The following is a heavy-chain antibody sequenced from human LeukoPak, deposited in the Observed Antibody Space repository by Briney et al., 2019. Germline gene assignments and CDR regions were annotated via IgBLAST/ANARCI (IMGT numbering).Heavy chain of an antibody. D-gene: IGHD3-3*01. CDR1: GYTLTIYD. CDR2: INPNSGNT. Sequence: ASVKVSSKASGYTLTIYDINWVRQAPGQGLEWVGWINPNSGNTDYAQKLQGRVTMTRNTSISTAYMELSSLRTEDTAVYYGARGTGAPYDFWSGYCTGTVAFDIWGQGTMVTVSS. CDR3: ARGTGAPYDFWSGYCTGTVAFDI. J-gene: IGHJ3*02. V-gene: IGHV1-8*01.